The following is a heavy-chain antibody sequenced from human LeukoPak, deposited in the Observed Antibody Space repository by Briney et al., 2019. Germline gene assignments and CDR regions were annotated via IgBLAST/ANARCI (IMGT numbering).Heavy chain of an antibody. Sequence: HPGGSLRLSCAASGFTFDDYATHWVRQAPGKGLEWVSLISGDGGSTYYADSVKGRFTISRDNSKNSLYLQMNSLRTEDTALYYCAKDVNVLRFLEWLSPLYYYYYMDVWGKGTTVTVSS. CDR3: AKDVNVLRFLEWLSPLYYYYYMDV. CDR2: ISGDGGST. CDR1: GFTFDDYA. J-gene: IGHJ6*03. D-gene: IGHD3-3*01. V-gene: IGHV3-43*02.